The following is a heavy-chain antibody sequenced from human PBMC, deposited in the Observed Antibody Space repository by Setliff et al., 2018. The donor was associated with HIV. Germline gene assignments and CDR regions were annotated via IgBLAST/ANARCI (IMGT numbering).Heavy chain of an antibody. CDR3: ARDQATGYEKVWFSWIDP. CDR2: IVVGSGNT. Sequence: SVKVSCKASGFTFTSSAMQWVRQARGQRLEWTGWIVVGSGNTNYAQKFQGRVTITADGSTSTAYMELSSLRFEDTATYYCARDQATGYEKVWFSWIDPWGQGTLVTVSS. V-gene: IGHV1-58*02. D-gene: IGHD5-12*01. CDR1: GFTFTSSA. J-gene: IGHJ5*02.